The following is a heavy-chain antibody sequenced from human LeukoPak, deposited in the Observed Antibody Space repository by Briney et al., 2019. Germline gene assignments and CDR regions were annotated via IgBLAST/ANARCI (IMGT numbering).Heavy chain of an antibody. V-gene: IGHV3-11*01. CDR2: ISPSGSTI. Sequence: PGGFLRLSCAASDFTFSDYYMSWIRQAPGKGLECISHISPSGSTIYYADSVKGRFTISRDNAKNSLYLQMNSLRAEDTAVYYCAKASWVSNADAVLWGQGTLVTVSS. J-gene: IGHJ4*02. D-gene: IGHD2-2*01. CDR3: AKASWVSNADAVL. CDR1: DFTFSDYY.